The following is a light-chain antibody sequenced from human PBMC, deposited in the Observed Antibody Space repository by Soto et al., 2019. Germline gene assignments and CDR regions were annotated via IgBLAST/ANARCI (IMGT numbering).Light chain of an antibody. J-gene: IGKJ1*01. CDR3: QQYKSYWT. V-gene: IGKV1-5*03. Sequence: DIQMTQSPSTLSASVGDRVTITCRASQNINTWLAWYQQQPGKAPKLLIYKASSLQSGVPSRFSGTGSGTEFILTISSLQPDDFATYYCQQYKSYWTFGQGTKVEVK. CDR2: KAS. CDR1: QNINTW.